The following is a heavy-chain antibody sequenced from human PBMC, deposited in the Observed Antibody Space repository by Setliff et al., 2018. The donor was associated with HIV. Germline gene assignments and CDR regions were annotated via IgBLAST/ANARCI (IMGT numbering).Heavy chain of an antibody. Sequence: LTCTVSGGSISSYYWSWIRQPPGKGLKWIGYIYYSGSTNYNPSLKSRVTISVDTSKNQFSLKLSSVTAADTAVYYCARNPCSGGSCPDAFDIWG. CDR3: ARNPCSGGSCPDAFDI. V-gene: IGHV4-59*01. J-gene: IGHJ3*02. CDR2: IYYSGST. D-gene: IGHD2-15*01. CDR1: GGSISSYY.